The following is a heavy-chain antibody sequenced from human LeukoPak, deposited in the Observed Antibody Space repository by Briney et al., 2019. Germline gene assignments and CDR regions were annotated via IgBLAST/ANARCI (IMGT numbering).Heavy chain of an antibody. CDR1: GFTFSSYG. D-gene: IGHD6-13*01. V-gene: IGHV3-30*02. J-gene: IGHJ3*02. CDR3: AKEGSIAAAADAFDI. Sequence: PGGSLRLSCAASGFTFSSYGMHWVRQAPGKGLEWVAFIRYDGSNKYYADSVKGRFTISRDNSKNTLYLQMNSLRAEDTAVYYCAKEGSIAAAADAFDIWGQGTMVTVSS. CDR2: IRYDGSNK.